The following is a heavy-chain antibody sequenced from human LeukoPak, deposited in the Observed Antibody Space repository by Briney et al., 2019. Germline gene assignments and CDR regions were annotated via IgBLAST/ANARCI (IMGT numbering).Heavy chain of an antibody. V-gene: IGHV3-23*01. CDR2: FSATDGSA. Sequence: GGSLRLSCAASGFTFSSYAMTWVRQAPGKGLGWVSAFSATDGSAQYAESVEGRFTISRDNSKNTLFLQMNSLGAEDTAVYYCARAKIAAAGTGAFDVWGQGTLVTVSS. CDR3: ARAKIAAAGTGAFDV. CDR1: GFTFSSYA. J-gene: IGHJ3*01. D-gene: IGHD6-13*01.